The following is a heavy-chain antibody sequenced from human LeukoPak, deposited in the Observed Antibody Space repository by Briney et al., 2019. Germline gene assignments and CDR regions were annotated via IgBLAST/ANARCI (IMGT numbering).Heavy chain of an antibody. J-gene: IGHJ4*02. D-gene: IGHD6-19*01. CDR1: GFTFDDYA. CDR2: ISWNSGSI. CDR3: AKAATIAVAAYFDY. V-gene: IGHV3-9*01. Sequence: GGSLRLSCAASGFTFDDYAMYWVRQAPGKGLEWVSGISWNSGSIGYADSVEGRFTISRDNAKNSLYLQMNSLRAEDTALYYCAKAATIAVAAYFDYWGQGTLVTVSS.